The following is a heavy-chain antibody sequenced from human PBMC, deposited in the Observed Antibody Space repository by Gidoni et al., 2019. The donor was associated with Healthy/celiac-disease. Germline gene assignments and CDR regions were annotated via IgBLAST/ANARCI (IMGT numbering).Heavy chain of an antibody. CDR2: IWYDGSNK. J-gene: IGHJ6*02. D-gene: IGHD4-17*01. CDR1: GFTFSSYG. Sequence: QVQLVESGGGVVQPGRSLRLSCAASGFTFSSYGMHWVRQAPGKGLEWVAVIWYDGSNKYYADSVKGRFTISRDNSKNTLYLQMNSLRAEDTAVYYCARGIYGDYPLWYGMDVWGQGTTVTVSS. V-gene: IGHV3-33*01. CDR3: ARGIYGDYPLWYGMDV.